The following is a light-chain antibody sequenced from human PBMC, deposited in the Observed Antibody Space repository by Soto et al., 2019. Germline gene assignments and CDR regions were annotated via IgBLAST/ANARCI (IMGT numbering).Light chain of an antibody. CDR1: QTIIRY. CDR3: QQSYSTLFT. Sequence: DIQMTQSPSSLSASVGDRVTITCRASQTIIRYLNWYQQKPGRAPNLLIYAASSLHTGVPSRFSASGSGTEFTLTISSLQPEDSATYYCQQSYSTLFTFGNGTRVEIK. CDR2: AAS. V-gene: IGKV1-39*01. J-gene: IGKJ3*01.